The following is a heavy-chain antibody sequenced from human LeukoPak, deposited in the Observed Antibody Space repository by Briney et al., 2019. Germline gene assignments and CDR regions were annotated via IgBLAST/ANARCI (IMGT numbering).Heavy chain of an antibody. V-gene: IGHV3-15*01. CDR2: IKSKTDGGTT. J-gene: IGHJ4*02. CDR3: TTDHGKLRYFDWV. CDR1: GFTFSNAW. Sequence: GGSLRLCCAASGFTFSNAWMSWVRQAPGKGLEWVGRIKSKTDGGTTDYAAPVKGRFTISRDDSKNTLYLQMNSLKTEDTAVYYCTTDHGKLRYFDWVWGQGTLVTVSS. D-gene: IGHD3-9*01.